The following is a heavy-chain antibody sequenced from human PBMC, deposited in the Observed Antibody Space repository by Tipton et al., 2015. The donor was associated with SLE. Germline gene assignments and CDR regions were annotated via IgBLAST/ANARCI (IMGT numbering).Heavy chain of an antibody. CDR1: GGSISSHY. J-gene: IGHJ3*02. V-gene: IGHV4-59*04. CDR3: ARPDCGGDCYSDAFDI. Sequence: TLSLTCTVSGGSISSHYWSWIRQPPGKGLEWIGYIYHSGSTYYNPSLKSRVTISLDTSKNQFSLKLSSVTAADTAVYYCARPDCGGDCYSDAFDIWGQGTMVTVSS. D-gene: IGHD2-21*02. CDR2: IYHSGST.